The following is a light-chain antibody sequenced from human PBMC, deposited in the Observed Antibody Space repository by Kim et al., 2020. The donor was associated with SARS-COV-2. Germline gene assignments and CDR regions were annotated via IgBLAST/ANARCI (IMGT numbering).Light chain of an antibody. V-gene: IGLV2-14*03. CDR2: DVT. CDR3: SSYTSSSTRV. J-gene: IGLJ3*02. CDR1: RSDVGGYNY. Sequence: GQSVTIPCPGTRSDVGGYNYVSWFQQHPGKAPKLLIYDVTDRPSGVSNRFSGSKSGNTASLTISGLQAEDEADYYCSSYTSSSTRVFGGGTQLTVL.